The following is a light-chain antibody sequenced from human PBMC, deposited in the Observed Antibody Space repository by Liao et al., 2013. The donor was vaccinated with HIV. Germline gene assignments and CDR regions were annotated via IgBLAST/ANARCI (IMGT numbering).Light chain of an antibody. J-gene: IGLJ1*01. CDR1: NIGSNS. Sequence: SYVLTQPPSVSVAPGKTARITCGRNNIGSNSVHWYQQKPGQAPVVVIYYNSDRPSGIPERFSGSTSGNTATVTIARVEAGDEADYYCQVWDSSRDQYVFGGGTKVTVL. CDR2: YNS. V-gene: IGLV3-21*01. CDR3: QVWDSSRDQYV.